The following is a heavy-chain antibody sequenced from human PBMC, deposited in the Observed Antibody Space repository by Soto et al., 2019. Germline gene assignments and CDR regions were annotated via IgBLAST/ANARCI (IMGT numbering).Heavy chain of an antibody. Sequence: GTSVKVSCKASGYTLSSYAMHWVRQAPGQRLEWMGWINAGNGNTKYSQKFQGRVTITRDTSASTAYMELSSLRSEDTAVYYCARVSGWYYFDYWGQGTLVTVSS. CDR2: INAGNGNT. CDR3: ARVSGWYYFDY. J-gene: IGHJ4*02. D-gene: IGHD6-19*01. CDR1: GYTLSSYA. V-gene: IGHV1-3*01.